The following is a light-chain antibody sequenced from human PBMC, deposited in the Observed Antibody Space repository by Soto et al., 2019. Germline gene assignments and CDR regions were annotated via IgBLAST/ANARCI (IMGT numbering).Light chain of an antibody. Sequence: DIQMTQSPSSLSASIGDRVTITCRASQSISSYVNWYQQTPGKAPKVLIYAASTLQSGVPARFSGSGVGTDFTLTISSLQPEDFATYYCQETYSIPYTCGQGTNLEIK. CDR2: AAS. V-gene: IGKV1-39*01. J-gene: IGKJ2*01. CDR3: QETYSIPYT. CDR1: QSISSY.